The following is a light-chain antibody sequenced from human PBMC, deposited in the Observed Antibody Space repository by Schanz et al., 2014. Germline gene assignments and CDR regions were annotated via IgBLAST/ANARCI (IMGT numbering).Light chain of an antibody. CDR2: GAS. J-gene: IGKJ2*01. V-gene: IGKV3-20*01. CDR3: QQYGTSPYT. CDR1: QSISRY. Sequence: EIVLTQSPGTLSLSPGERGILSCRASQSISRYLAWYQQRPGQAPRLLIYGASTRASDFPDRFSGSGSGTDFTLTISRLEAEDFAVYYCQQYGTSPYTFGQGTNLEIK.